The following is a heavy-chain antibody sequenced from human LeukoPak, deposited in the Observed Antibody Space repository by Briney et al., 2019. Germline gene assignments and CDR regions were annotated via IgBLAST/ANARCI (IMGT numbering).Heavy chain of an antibody. V-gene: IGHV3-11*01. CDR3: ARVAGAMVYRDAFDN. D-gene: IGHD5-18*01. J-gene: IGHJ3*02. CDR1: GFTFSDFY. CDR2: ISGSGSTV. Sequence: PGGSLRLSCAASGFTFSDFYMSWIRQAPGKGLEWVSYISGSGSTVYYADSVEGRFTISRDNAKNSLSLQMDSLRAEDTAVYYCARVAGAMVYRDAFDNWGQGTMVTVSS.